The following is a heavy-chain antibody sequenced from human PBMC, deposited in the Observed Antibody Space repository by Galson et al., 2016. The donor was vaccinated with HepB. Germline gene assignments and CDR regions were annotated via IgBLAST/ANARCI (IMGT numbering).Heavy chain of an antibody. J-gene: IGHJ4*02. D-gene: IGHD3-22*01. CDR2: IGFSGGST. V-gene: IGHV3-23*01. CDR1: GFTFSSYA. Sequence: SLRLSCAASGFTFSSYAMSWVRQAPGKGLEWVSAIGFSGGSTYYADSVKGRFTISRDNSKNTLYLQMNSLRAEDTAVYYCAKDRHLDYYDSSGYPTWFDYWGQGTLVTVSS. CDR3: AKDRHLDYYDSSGYPTWFDY.